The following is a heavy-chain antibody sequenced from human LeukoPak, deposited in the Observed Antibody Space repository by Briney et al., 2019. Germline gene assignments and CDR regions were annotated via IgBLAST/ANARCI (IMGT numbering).Heavy chain of an antibody. CDR1: GGSISSGGYS. J-gene: IGHJ4*02. Sequence: SETLSLTCAVSGGSISSGGYSWRWIRQPPGKGLEWIVYIYHSGSTYYNPSLKSRVTISVDRSKNQFSLKLSSMTAADTAVYYCARAFQYYYGSGSYYFDYWGQGTLVTVSS. V-gene: IGHV4-30-2*01. D-gene: IGHD3-10*01. CDR3: ARAFQYYYGSGSYYFDY. CDR2: IYHSGST.